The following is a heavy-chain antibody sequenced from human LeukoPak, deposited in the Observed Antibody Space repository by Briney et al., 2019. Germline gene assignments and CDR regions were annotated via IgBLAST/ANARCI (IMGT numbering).Heavy chain of an antibody. CDR2: INPRSGGT. D-gene: IGHD2-2*01. CDR1: EYTFTGYY. CDR3: ARDRAVVVPAAVYIHNWFDP. V-gene: IGHV1-2*02. J-gene: IGHJ5*02. Sequence: ASVKVSCKAPEYTFTGYYIHWVRQAPGQGLEWMGWINPRSGGTNYAQKFQGRVTMTRDTSISTAYMELSSLRSDDTAVYYCARDRAVVVPAAVYIHNWFDPWGQGTLVTVSS.